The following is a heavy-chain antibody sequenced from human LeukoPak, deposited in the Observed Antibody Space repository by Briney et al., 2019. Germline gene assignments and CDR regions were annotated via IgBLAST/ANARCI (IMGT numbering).Heavy chain of an antibody. CDR1: GFTFNSYT. CDR3: AKGYSSSWSSDY. V-gene: IGHV3-48*01. D-gene: IGHD6-13*01. J-gene: IGHJ4*02. CDR2: ISSSSSTI. Sequence: GGSLRLSCAASGFTFNSYTMSWVRQAPGEGLEWVSYISSSSSTIYYADSVKGRFTISRDNSKNTLYLQMNSLRAEDTAVYYCAKGYSSSWSSDYWGQGTLVTVSS.